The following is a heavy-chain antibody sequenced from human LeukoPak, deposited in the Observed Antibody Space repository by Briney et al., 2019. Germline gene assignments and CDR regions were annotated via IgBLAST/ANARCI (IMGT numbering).Heavy chain of an antibody. D-gene: IGHD1-26*01. CDR2: INPNSGGT. V-gene: IGHV1-2*02. Sequence: SVKVSCKASGYTFTGYYMHWVRQAPGQGLEWMGWINPNSGGTNYAQKFQGRVTMTRGTSISTAYMELSRLRSDDTAVYYCARDRAGIVGATPGLDYWGQGTLVTVSS. CDR3: ARDRAGIVGATPGLDY. J-gene: IGHJ4*02. CDR1: GYTFTGYY.